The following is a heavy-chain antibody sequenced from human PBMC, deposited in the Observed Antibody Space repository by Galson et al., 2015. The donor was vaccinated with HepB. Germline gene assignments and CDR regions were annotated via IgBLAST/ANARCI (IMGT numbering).Heavy chain of an antibody. Sequence: SVKVSCKASGYNINNHAMNWVRQAPGQGLEWMGWINTNTGNPTYAQGFTGRFVFSLDTSVSKAYLQISSLEAADTAIFYCARDDVRGSYFDYWGQGTLVTVSS. J-gene: IGHJ4*02. CDR1: GYNINNHA. CDR3: ARDDVRGSYFDY. CDR2: INTNTGNP. D-gene: IGHD1-26*01. V-gene: IGHV7-4-1*02.